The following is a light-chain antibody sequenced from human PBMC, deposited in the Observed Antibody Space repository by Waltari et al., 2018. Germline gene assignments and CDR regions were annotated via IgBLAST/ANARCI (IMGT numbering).Light chain of an antibody. V-gene: IGLV2-23*02. CDR1: SSDVGSYTL. CDR2: AVS. CDR3: CSYAGSTTRWV. Sequence: QSAPTQPASVSGSPGQSITISCTGTSSDVGSYTLFSWYQQHPGKAPKLIIYAVSKRPSGASARFSGSKSGNTASLTISGLQAEDEADYYCCSYAGSTTRWVFGGGTKLTVL. J-gene: IGLJ3*02.